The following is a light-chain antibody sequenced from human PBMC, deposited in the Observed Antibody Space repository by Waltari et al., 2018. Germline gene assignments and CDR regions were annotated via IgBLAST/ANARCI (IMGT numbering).Light chain of an antibody. CDR2: DVS. J-gene: IGLJ3*02. Sequence: SPLSLPPPVSRSLREWLTLSCTRHSSVAGVYNYVSWYQQHPGKAPKLMIYDVSKRPSGVSNRFSGSKSGNTASLTISGLQAEDEADYYCSSYTSSSIWVFGGGTKLTVL. V-gene: IGLV2-14*01. CDR3: SSYTSSSIWV. CDR1: SSVAGVYNY.